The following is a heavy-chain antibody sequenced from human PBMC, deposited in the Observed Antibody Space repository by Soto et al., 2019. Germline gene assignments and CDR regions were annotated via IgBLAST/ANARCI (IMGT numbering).Heavy chain of an antibody. Sequence: SETLSLTCTFSVAGGSVSSGYYYWNWIRQPPGRGLEWIAYIYSVANTNYNPSLKSRVAMSLDTSKNQFSLRLSSVTPADTAVYYCARGDRHSRGDIEYWAQGTKVTVSS. CDR2: IYSVANT. CDR3: ARGDRHSRGDIEY. D-gene: IGHD6-19*01. CDR1: VAGGSVSSGYYY. J-gene: IGHJ4*02. V-gene: IGHV4-61*01.